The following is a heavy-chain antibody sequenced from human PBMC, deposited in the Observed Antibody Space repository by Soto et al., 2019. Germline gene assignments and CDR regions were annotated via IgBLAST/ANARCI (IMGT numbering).Heavy chain of an antibody. V-gene: IGHV3-53*01. J-gene: IGHJ3*02. Sequence: DVQLVESGGGLIQPGGSLRLSCAAFGLTVSGKEYMAWVRQAPGKGLEWVSGVYDTDGTYYADSVKGRFTSSRDSSKTIVYLQMNSLRPDDTAVYYCASWRLQEHAYDIWGLGTTVTVSS. D-gene: IGHD4-4*01. CDR3: ASWRLQEHAYDI. CDR2: VYDTDGT. CDR1: GLTVSGKEY.